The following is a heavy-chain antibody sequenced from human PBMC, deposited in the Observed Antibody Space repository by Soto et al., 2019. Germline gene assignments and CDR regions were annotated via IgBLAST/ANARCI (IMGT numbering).Heavy chain of an antibody. CDR2: IYWNDDK. V-gene: IGHV2-5*01. D-gene: IGHD6-19*01. Sequence: SGPTLVKPTQTLTLTCTFSGFSLSTSGVGVGWIRQPPGKALEWLALIYWNDDKRYSPSLKSRLTITKDTSKNQVVLTMTNMDPVDTATYYCAHGFSSGWYDNYYFDYWGQGTLVTVSS. CDR1: GFSLSTSGVG. CDR3: AHGFSSGWYDNYYFDY. J-gene: IGHJ4*02.